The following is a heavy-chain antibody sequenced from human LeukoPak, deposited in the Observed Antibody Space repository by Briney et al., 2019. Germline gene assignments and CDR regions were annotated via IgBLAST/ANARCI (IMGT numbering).Heavy chain of an antibody. J-gene: IGHJ5*02. V-gene: IGHV4-34*01. D-gene: IGHD2-15*01. CDR2: INHSGST. CDR3: ARGLRYCSGGSCYLGNWFDP. CDR1: GGSFRGYY. Sequence: SETLSLTCAVYGGSFRGYYWSWIRQPPGKGLEWIGEINHSGSTNYNPSLKSRVTISVDTSKNQFSLKLSSVTAADTAVYYCARGLRYCSGGSCYLGNWFDPWGQGTLVTVSS.